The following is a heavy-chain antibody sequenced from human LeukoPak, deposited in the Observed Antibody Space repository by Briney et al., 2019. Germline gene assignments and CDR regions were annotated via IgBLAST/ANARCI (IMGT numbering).Heavy chain of an antibody. D-gene: IGHD3-22*01. V-gene: IGHV6-1*01. Sequence: SHTLSLTCAISGDSVSSNSAAWNWIRQSPSRGLEWLGRTYYRSKWYNDYAVSVKSRITINPDTSKNQFSLQLNSVTPEDTAVYYCARSSSITMIVVPVWFDPWGQGTLVTVSS. CDR2: TYYRSKWYN. CDR1: GDSVSSNSAA. J-gene: IGHJ5*02. CDR3: ARSSSITMIVVPVWFDP.